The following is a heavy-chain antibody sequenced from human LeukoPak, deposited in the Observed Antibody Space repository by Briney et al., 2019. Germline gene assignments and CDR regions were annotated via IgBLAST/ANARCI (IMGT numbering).Heavy chain of an antibody. J-gene: IGHJ3*02. D-gene: IGHD3-22*01. CDR3: ASAVYYDSSGYYYDAFDI. Sequence: GGSLRLSCAASGFTFSSYWMSWVRQAPGKGLEWVAVIWYDGSNKYYADSVKGRFTISRDNSKNTLYLQMNSLRAEDTAVYYRASAVYYDSSGYYYDAFDIWGQGTMVTVSS. CDR1: GFTFSSYW. CDR2: IWYDGSNK. V-gene: IGHV3-33*07.